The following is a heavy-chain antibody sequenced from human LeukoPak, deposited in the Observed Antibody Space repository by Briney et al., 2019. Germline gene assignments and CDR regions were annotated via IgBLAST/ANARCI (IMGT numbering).Heavy chain of an antibody. CDR3: ARTTVTTYFDN. V-gene: IGHV4-59*01. Sequence: SVTLSLTCTVSGGYISSYYWSWIRQPPGKGLEWIAYISDSGSTNYNPSLKSRVTISVDTSKNQFSLKLSSVTAADTAVYYCARTTVTTYFDNWGQGTLVTVSS. J-gene: IGHJ4*02. D-gene: IGHD4-17*01. CDR1: GGYISSYY. CDR2: ISDSGST.